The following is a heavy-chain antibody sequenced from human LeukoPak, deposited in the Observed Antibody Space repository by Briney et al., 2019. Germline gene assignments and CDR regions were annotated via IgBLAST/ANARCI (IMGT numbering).Heavy chain of an antibody. CDR2: ISYDGSNK. CDR1: GFTFSSYA. CDR3: ARDAPNDSSGSLDY. V-gene: IGHV3-30*04. Sequence: PGGSLRLSCAASGFTFSSYAMHWVRQAPGKELEWVAVISYDGSNKYYADSVKGRFTISRDNSKNTLYLQTNSLRAEDTAVYYCARDAPNDSSGSLDYWGQGTLVTVSS. J-gene: IGHJ4*02. D-gene: IGHD3-22*01.